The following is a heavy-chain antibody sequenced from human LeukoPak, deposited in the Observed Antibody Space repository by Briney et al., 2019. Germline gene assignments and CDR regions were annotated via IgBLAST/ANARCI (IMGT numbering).Heavy chain of an antibody. V-gene: IGHV4-4*07. CDR1: GGSLSSYY. D-gene: IGHD3-10*01. CDR3: ARDPGFGELFREFDP. J-gene: IGHJ5*02. CDR2: IYTSGST. Sequence: SETLSLTCTVSGGSLSSYYWSWIRQPAGKGLEWIGRIYTSGSTNYNPSLKSRVTMSVDTSKNQFSLKLSSVTAADTAVYYCARDPGFGELFREFDPWGQGTLVTVSS.